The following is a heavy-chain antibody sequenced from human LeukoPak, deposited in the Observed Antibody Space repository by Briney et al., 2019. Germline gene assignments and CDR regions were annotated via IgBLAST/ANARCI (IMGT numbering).Heavy chain of an antibody. V-gene: IGHV3-23*01. CDR3: ATSYCSGGSCYDNYWYFDL. D-gene: IGHD2-15*01. CDR2: ISGSGGST. CDR1: GFTFGSYA. Sequence: GGSLRLSCAASGFTFGSYAMSWVRQAPGKGLEWVSAISGSGGSTYYADSVKGRFTISRDNSKNTLYLQMNSLRAEDTAVYYCATSYCSGGSCYDNYWYFDLWGRGTLVTVSS. J-gene: IGHJ2*01.